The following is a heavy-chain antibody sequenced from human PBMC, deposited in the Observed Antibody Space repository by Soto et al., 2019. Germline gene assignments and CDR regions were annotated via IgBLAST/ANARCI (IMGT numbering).Heavy chain of an antibody. D-gene: IGHD4-17*01. CDR2: LSDGGDST. Sequence: EVQLLESGGGLVQPGGSLRLSCAASGFMFSSYARTWVRQAAGKGLEWVSALSDGGDSTYYAPSVRGRFAISRDNSKNTLYLQMNSLRAEDTAVYYRATGLRRVYGPFDSWGQGTLVTVSS. V-gene: IGHV3-23*01. CDR3: ATGLRRVYGPFDS. J-gene: IGHJ4*02. CDR1: GFMFSSYA.